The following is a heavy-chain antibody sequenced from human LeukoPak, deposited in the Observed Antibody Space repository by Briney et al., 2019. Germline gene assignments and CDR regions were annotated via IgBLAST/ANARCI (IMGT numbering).Heavy chain of an antibody. CDR1: GGSISSSSYY. CDR3: ARLLRRGYGDYVRYWFDP. D-gene: IGHD4-17*01. Sequence: PSETLSLTCTVSGGSISSSSYYWSWIRQPPGKGLEWIGYIYYSGSTNYNPSLKSRVTISVDTSKNQFSLKLSSVTAADTAVYYCARLLRRGYGDYVRYWFDPWGQGTLVTVSS. V-gene: IGHV4-61*01. CDR2: IYYSGST. J-gene: IGHJ5*02.